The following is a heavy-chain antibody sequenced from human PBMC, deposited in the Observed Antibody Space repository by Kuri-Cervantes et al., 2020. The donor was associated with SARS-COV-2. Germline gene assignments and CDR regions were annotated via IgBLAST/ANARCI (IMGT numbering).Heavy chain of an antibody. J-gene: IGHJ4*02. CDR1: GYTFTAYY. V-gene: IGHV1-2*02. D-gene: IGHD2-2*01. CDR3: ATVHTLYYAHYFDY. Sequence: ASVKVSCKASGYTFTAYYIHWVRQAPGQGLEWMGWINPNNGDTHCAQEFHGRVTMAEDTSTDTAYMELSSLRSEDTAVYYCATVHTLYYAHYFDYWGQGTLVTVSS. CDR2: INPNNGDT.